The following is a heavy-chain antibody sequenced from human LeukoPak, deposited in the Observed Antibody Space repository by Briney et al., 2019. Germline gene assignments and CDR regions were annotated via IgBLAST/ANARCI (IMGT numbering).Heavy chain of an antibody. J-gene: IGHJ3*02. CDR3: ARETTGAFDI. CDR1: GGSISSGGYS. D-gene: IGHD4-17*01. Sequence: SQTLSLTCAVSGGSISSGGYSWSWIRQPPGKGLEWIGYIYHSGSTYYNPSLESRVTISVDRSKNQFSLKLSSVTAADTAVYYCARETTGAFDIWGQGTMVTVSS. V-gene: IGHV4-30-2*01. CDR2: IYHSGST.